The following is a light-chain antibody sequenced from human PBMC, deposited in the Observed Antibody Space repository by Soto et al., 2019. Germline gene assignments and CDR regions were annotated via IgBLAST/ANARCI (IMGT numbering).Light chain of an antibody. Sequence: QSALAQPASVSGSPGQSITISCTGTSSDGGGYNYVSWYQQHPGKAPKLMIYDVSNRPSGVSNRFSGSKSGNTASLTISGLQAEDEADYYCSAYTSSSTRVLGTGTKVTVL. CDR2: DVS. CDR3: SAYTSSSTRV. V-gene: IGLV2-14*01. J-gene: IGLJ1*01. CDR1: SSDGGGYNY.